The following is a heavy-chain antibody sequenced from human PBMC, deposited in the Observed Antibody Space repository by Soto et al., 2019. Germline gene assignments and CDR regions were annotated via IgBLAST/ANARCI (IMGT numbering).Heavy chain of an antibody. CDR1: GFIVSSNY. J-gene: IGHJ4*02. D-gene: IGHD3-9*01. Sequence: GGSLRLSCQVSGFIVSSNYMSWVRQAPGKGLEWVSIIYSDGTMRYADSVRGRFSISRDNSKNTVDLQMTSLTTEDTAVYYCARAPTITTIYDVWGQGTLVTSPQ. V-gene: IGHV3-53*05. CDR3: ARAPTITTIYDV. CDR2: IYSDGTM.